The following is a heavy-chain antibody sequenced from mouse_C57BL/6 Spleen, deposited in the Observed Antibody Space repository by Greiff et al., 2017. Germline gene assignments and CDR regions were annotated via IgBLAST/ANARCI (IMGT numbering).Heavy chain of an antibody. Sequence: QVQLQQPGAELVMPGASVKLSCKASGYTFTSYWMHWVKQRPGQGLEWIGEIDPSDSYTNYNQKFKGKSTLTVNKSSSTAYMQLSSLTSEDSAVYDCALYYDSSRLSFDYWGQGTTLTGSS. V-gene: IGHV1-69*01. CDR2: IDPSDSYT. J-gene: IGHJ2*01. CDR3: ALYYDSSRLSFDY. D-gene: IGHD1-1*01. CDR1: GYTFTSYW.